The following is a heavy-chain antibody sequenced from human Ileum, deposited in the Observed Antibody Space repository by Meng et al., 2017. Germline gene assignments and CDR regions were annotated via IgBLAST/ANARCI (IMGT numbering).Heavy chain of an antibody. V-gene: IGHV4-4*02. CDR1: SGSISSNTD. J-gene: IGHJ4*02. CDR2: ISHSGSA. Sequence: QVQVQGSGRGLVRPSGPLSLTGAVTSGSISSNTDWSWLRQPPGKGLEWIGQISHSGSAYYNPSLKSRVTMSVDKSKSQFSLMLTSVTAADTAIYYCARHGGYSQDFWGQGTLVTVSS. D-gene: IGHD4-23*01. CDR3: ARHGGYSQDF.